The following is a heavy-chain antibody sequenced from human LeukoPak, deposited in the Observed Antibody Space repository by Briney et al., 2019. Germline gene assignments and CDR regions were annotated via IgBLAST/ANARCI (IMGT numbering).Heavy chain of an antibody. D-gene: IGHD6-19*01. J-gene: IGHJ4*02. CDR2: IKQDGSEK. Sequence: GGSLRLSCAVSGLTFSRYWMMWVRQAPGKGLEWVANIKQDGSEKNYVDSVKGRFTISRDNSKNSLYLQMNSLRAEDTAVYYCARGQWLDYFDYWGQGTLVTVSS. V-gene: IGHV3-7*04. CDR3: ARGQWLDYFDY. CDR1: GLTFSRYW.